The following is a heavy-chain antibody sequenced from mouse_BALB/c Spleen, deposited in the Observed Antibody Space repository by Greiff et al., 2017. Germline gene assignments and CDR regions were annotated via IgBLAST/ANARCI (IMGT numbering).Heavy chain of an antibody. CDR1: GYSFTDYI. D-gene: IGHD1-1*01. V-gene: IGHV1-39*01. CDR3: ARSDYVYYYAMDY. Sequence: EVQLHQTGPELVKPGASVKISCKASGYSFTDYIMLWVKQSHGKSLEWIGNINPYYGSTSYNLKFKGKATLTVDKSSSTAYMQLNSLTSEDSAVYYCARSDYVYYYAMDYWGQGTSVTVSS. J-gene: IGHJ4*01. CDR2: INPYYGST.